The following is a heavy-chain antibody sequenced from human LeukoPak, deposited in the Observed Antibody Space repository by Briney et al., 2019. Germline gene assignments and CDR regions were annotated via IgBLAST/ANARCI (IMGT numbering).Heavy chain of an antibody. Sequence: SETLSLTCTVSGGSISSSSYYWGWIRQPPGKGLEWTGSIYYSGSTYYNPSLKSRVTISVDTSKNQFSLKLSSVTAADTAVYYCASRYFDYWGQGTLVTVSS. V-gene: IGHV4-39*01. CDR1: GGSISSSSYY. CDR3: ASRYFDY. J-gene: IGHJ4*02. CDR2: IYYSGST.